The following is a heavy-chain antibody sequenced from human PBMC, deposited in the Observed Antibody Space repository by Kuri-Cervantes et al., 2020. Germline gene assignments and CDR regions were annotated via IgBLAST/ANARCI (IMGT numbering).Heavy chain of an antibody. J-gene: IGHJ6*02. V-gene: IGHV3-9*01. D-gene: IGHD3-10*01. Sequence: SLKISCAASGFTFDDYAMHWVRQAPGKGLEWVSGISWNSGSIGYADSVKGRFTISRDNSKNTLYLQMNSLRDEDTAVYYCARERITMVRGVMRYYYGMDVWGQGTTVTVSS. CDR2: ISWNSGSI. CDR1: GFTFDDYA. CDR3: ARERITMVRGVMRYYYGMDV.